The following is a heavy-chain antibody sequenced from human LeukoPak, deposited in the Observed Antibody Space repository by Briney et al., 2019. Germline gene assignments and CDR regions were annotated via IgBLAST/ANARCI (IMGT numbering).Heavy chain of an antibody. CDR2: IYYGGNT. Sequence: PSETLSLTCGVSGGSFNSDDYYWNWIRQPPGRGLEWIGYIYYGGNTNYNPSLRSRVTISMDTSKNQFSLKANSVTAADTAVYFCASGPRNYYYSGSYHYWGQGTLVTVSS. J-gene: IGHJ4*02. D-gene: IGHD3-10*01. V-gene: IGHV4-61*08. CDR1: GGSFNSDDYY. CDR3: ASGPRNYYYSGSYHY.